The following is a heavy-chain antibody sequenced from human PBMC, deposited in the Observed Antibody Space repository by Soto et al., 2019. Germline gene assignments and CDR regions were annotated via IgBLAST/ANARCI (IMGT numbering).Heavy chain of an antibody. CDR1: GYTFTSYA. V-gene: IGHV1-3*01. CDR3: ARVGTYYYDSSGPKAAFDI. CDR2: INAGNGNT. Sequence: QVPLVQSGAEVKKPGASVKVSCKASGYTFTSYAMHWVRQAPGQRLEWMGWINAGNGNTKYSQKFQGRVTITRDTSASTAYMELSSLRSEDTAVYYCARVGTYYYDSSGPKAAFDIWGQGTMVTVSS. D-gene: IGHD3-22*01. J-gene: IGHJ3*02.